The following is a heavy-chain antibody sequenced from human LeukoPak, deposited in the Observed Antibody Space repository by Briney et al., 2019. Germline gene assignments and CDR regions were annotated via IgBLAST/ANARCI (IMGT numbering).Heavy chain of an antibody. CDR3: AKASGYSSSLYSSAPYYFDY. CDR2: IGGDGGST. CDR1: GFTLDAYA. Sequence: GGSLRLSCAASGFTLDAYAMHWVREAPGQGVEWFSVIGGDGGSTYYADSVKGRFTISRDNSKNSLYLQMNSLRTEDTALYYCAKASGYSSSLYSSAPYYFDYWGQGTLVTVSS. J-gene: IGHJ4*02. D-gene: IGHD6-13*01. V-gene: IGHV3-43*02.